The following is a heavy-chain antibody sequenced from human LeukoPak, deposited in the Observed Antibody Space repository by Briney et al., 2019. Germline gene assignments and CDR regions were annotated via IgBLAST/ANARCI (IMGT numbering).Heavy chain of an antibody. V-gene: IGHV3-48*01. D-gene: IGHD3-22*01. CDR1: GFIFSSYS. Sequence: GGSLRLSCAASGFIFSSYSMNWVRQAPGKGLEWVSYISSSSSTIYYADSVKGRFTISRDNAKSSLYLQMNSLRAEDTAVYYCARGSDYYDSSGYYPNNYFDYWGQGTLVTVSS. J-gene: IGHJ4*02. CDR2: ISSSSSTI. CDR3: ARGSDYYDSSGYYPNNYFDY.